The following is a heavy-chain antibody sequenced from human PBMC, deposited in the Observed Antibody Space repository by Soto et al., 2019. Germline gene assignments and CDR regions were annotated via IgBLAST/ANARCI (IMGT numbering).Heavy chain of an antibody. V-gene: IGHV1-2*02. CDR3: ARDSNTDYYGSGSYYWSY. Sequence: NVSCKASGYTFTGYYMHWVRQTPGQGLEWMGWINPNSGGTNYAQKFQGRVTMTRDTSISTAYMELSRLRSDDTAVYYCARDSNTDYYGSGSYYWSYWGQGTLVTVSS. D-gene: IGHD3-10*01. CDR1: GYTFTGYY. J-gene: IGHJ4*02. CDR2: INPNSGGT.